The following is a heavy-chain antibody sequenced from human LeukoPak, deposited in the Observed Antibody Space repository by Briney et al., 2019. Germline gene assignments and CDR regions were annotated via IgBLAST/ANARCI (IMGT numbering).Heavy chain of an antibody. CDR1: GASISSYY. CDR2: IYYSGST. CDR3: ARHGGRGSSRRAFDY. V-gene: IGHV4-59*08. J-gene: IGHJ4*02. D-gene: IGHD1-26*01. Sequence: SETLSLTCTVSGASISSYYWSWIRQPPGKGLEWIGYIYYSGSTNYNPSLKSRVTISVDTSKNQFSLEVTSVTAADTAVYYCARHGGRGSSRRAFDYGGQGPRVTV.